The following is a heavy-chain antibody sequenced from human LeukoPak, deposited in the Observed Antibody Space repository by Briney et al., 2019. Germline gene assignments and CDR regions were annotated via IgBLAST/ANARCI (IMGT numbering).Heavy chain of an antibody. D-gene: IGHD3-10*01. J-gene: IGHJ4*02. CDR3: ARGLLWFGELSPFDY. CDR1: GFTFSSYE. CDR2: ISSSGSTI. V-gene: IGHV3-48*03. Sequence: GGSLRLSCAASGFTFSSYEMNWVRQAPGKGLEWVSYISSSGSTIYYADSVEGRFTISRDNAKNSLYLQMNSLRAEDTAVYYCARGLLWFGELSPFDYWGQGTLVTVSS.